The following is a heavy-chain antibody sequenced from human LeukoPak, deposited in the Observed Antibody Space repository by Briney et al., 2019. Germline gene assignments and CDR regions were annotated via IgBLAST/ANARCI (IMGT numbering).Heavy chain of an antibody. CDR3: ARLSSSYPYYFDY. CDR2: IYYSGST. D-gene: IGHD2-15*01. V-gene: IGHV4-59*08. J-gene: IGHJ4*02. CDR1: GGSISSYY. Sequence: PSETLSLTCTVSGGSISSYYWSWIRQPPGKGLEWIGHIYYSGSTNYNPSLKSRVTISVDTSKNQFSLRLNSVTAADTAVYYCARLSSSYPYYFDYWGQGTLVTVSS.